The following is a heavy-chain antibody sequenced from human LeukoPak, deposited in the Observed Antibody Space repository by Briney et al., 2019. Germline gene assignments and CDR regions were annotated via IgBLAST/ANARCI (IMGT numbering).Heavy chain of an antibody. Sequence: SETLSLTCTVSGGSISSYYWGWIRQPPGKGLEWIGYIYYSGSTNYNPSLKSRVTISVDTSKNQFSLKLSSVTAADTAVYYCASGGYSYGYVSYYYGMDVWGQGTTVTVSS. CDR3: ASGGYSYGYVSYYYGMDV. CDR2: IYYSGST. D-gene: IGHD5-18*01. CDR1: GGSISSYY. V-gene: IGHV4-59*01. J-gene: IGHJ6*02.